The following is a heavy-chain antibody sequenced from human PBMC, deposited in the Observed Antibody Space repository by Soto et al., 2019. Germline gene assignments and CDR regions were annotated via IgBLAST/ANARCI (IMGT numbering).Heavy chain of an antibody. CDR1: GYTLTELS. V-gene: IGHV1-24*01. CDR3: ATRARVVVTRNFDY. J-gene: IGHJ4*02. Sequence: ASVKVFCKVSGYTLTELSMHWVRQAPGKGLEWMGGFDPEDGETIYAQKFQGRVTMTEDTSTDTAYMELSSLRSEDTAVYYCATRARVVVTRNFDYWGQGTLVTVSS. D-gene: IGHD3-22*01. CDR2: FDPEDGET.